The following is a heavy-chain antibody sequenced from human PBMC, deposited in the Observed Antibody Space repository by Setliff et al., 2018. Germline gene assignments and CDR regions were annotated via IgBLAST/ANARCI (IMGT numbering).Heavy chain of an antibody. CDR2: MDPNSGNT. J-gene: IGHJ2*01. Sequence: GASVKVSCKASGYTFMSYDINWVRQATGQGLEWVGWMDPNSGNTTYGRKFQDRVTITRNTSISTAYMELSSLRSEATAVYYCARGRASGGYFEVWYSDLWGRGTLVTVSS. V-gene: IGHV1-8*03. CDR3: ARGRASGGYFEVWYSDL. CDR1: GYTFMSYD. D-gene: IGHD3-22*01.